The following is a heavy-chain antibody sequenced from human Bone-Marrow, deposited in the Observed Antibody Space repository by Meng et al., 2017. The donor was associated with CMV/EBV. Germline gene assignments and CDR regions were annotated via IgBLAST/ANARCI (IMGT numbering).Heavy chain of an antibody. Sequence: GGSLRLSCAASGFTFSSYWMTWVRQAPGKGLEWVANIKEDGSEIYYVDSVKGRFTISRDNAKNSLYLQMNSLRAEDTAVYYCATGVYHWDYWGQGSLVTYSS. D-gene: IGHD1-20*01. J-gene: IGHJ4*02. CDR3: ATGVYHWDY. CDR2: IKEDGSEI. CDR1: GFTFSSYW. V-gene: IGHV3-7*01.